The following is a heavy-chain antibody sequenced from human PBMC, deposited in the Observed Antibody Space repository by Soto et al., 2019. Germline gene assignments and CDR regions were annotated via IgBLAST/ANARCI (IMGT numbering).Heavy chain of an antibody. J-gene: IGHJ4*02. CDR1: GYTFTSYS. Sequence: ASVKVSCKASGYTFTSYSIHWVRQAPGQRLEWMGWINAGNGNTKYSQKFQGRVTITRDTSASTAYMELSSLRSEDTAVYYCLVVVAATRPDYWGQGTLVTVSS. D-gene: IGHD2-15*01. CDR2: INAGNGNT. CDR3: LVVVAATRPDY. V-gene: IGHV1-3*01.